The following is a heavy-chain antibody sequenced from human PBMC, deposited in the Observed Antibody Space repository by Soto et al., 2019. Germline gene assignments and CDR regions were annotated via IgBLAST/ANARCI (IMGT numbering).Heavy chain of an antibody. D-gene: IGHD5-18*01. CDR2: ISNSGSYI. CDR1: GFTFSDFS. Sequence: EVQLVQSGGGLVKPGGSLRLSCAASGFTFSDFSMNWVRQAPGKGLEWISSISNSGSYISYSNSVKGRFTISRDNVHKSLYLQMSSLRAEDTAVYYCASPLRGYSYRFFDLWGRGTLVTVSS. J-gene: IGHJ2*01. CDR3: ASPLRGYSYRFFDL. V-gene: IGHV3-21*01.